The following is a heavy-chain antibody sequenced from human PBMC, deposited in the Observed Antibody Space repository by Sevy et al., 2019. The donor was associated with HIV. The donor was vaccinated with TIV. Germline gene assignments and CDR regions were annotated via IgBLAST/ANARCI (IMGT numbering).Heavy chain of an antibody. D-gene: IGHD5-18*01. V-gene: IGHV3-73*01. Sequence: GGSLRLSCAASGFTFSGSAMHWVRQASGKGLEWVGRIRSKANSYATAYAASVKGRFTISRDDSKNTAYLQMNSLKTEDMAVYYCTRHPDSWIQLWFDYWGQGTLVTVSS. CDR1: GFTFSGSA. CDR3: TRHPDSWIQLWFDY. J-gene: IGHJ4*02. CDR2: IRSKANSYAT.